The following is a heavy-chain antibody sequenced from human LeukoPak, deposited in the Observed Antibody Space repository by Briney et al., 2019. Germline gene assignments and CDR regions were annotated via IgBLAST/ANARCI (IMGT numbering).Heavy chain of an antibody. CDR1: GGSISSYY. CDR3: ARSYYDFWSGYPYYYMDV. V-gene: IGHV4-59*01. Sequence: PSETLSLTCTVSGGSISSYYWSWIRQPPGKGLEWIGYIYYSGSTNYNPSLKSRVTISVDTSKNQFSLQLSSVTAADTAVYYCARSYYDFWSGYPYYYMDVWGKGTTVTVSS. D-gene: IGHD3-3*01. CDR2: IYYSGST. J-gene: IGHJ6*03.